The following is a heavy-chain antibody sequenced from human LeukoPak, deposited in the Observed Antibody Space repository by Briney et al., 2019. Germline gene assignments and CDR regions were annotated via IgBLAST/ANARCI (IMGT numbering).Heavy chain of an antibody. J-gene: IGHJ4*02. Sequence: GGSLRLSCAASGFTFSSYGMHWVRQAPGKGLGWVGRIKSKTDGGTTDYAAPVKGRFTISRDDSKNTLYLQMNSLKTEDTAVYYCTTAGYGLLFFLFWGQGTLVTVSS. CDR2: IKSKTDGGTT. CDR3: TTAGYGLLFFLF. V-gene: IGHV3-15*01. D-gene: IGHD5-12*01. CDR1: GFTFSSYG.